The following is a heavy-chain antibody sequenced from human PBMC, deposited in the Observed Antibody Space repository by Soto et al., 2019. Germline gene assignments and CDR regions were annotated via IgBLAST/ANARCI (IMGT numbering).Heavy chain of an antibody. CDR2: INHSGST. J-gene: IGHJ5*02. D-gene: IGHD3-10*01. CDR1: GGSFSGYY. CDR3: ARDTVLLWFGESSTRWFDP. Sequence: PSETLSLTCAVYGGSFSGYYWSWIRQPPGKGLGWIGEINHSGSTNYNPSLKSRVTISVDTSKNQFSLKLSSVTAADTAVYYCARDTVLLWFGESSTRWFDPWGQGTLVTVSS. V-gene: IGHV4-34*01.